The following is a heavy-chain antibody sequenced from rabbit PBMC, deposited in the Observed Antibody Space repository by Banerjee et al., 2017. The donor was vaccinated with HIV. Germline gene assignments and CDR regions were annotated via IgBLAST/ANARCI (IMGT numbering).Heavy chain of an antibody. Sequence: QSLEESGGDLVKPGASLTLTCTASGFSFSSSYYMCWVRQAPGKGLEWIACIYAGSSGSTYYASWAKGRFTISKTSSTTVTLQMTSLTAADTATYFCARDSGGVPDFTLWGQGTLVT. CDR3: ARDSGGVPDFTL. V-gene: IGHV1S40*01. J-gene: IGHJ4*01. CDR2: IYAGSSGST. D-gene: IGHD1-1*01. CDR1: GFSFSSSYY.